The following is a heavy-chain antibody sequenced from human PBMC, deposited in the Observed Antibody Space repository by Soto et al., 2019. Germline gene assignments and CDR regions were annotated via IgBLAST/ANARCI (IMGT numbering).Heavy chain of an antibody. V-gene: IGHV4-31*03. CDR2: IHHTGRT. Sequence: QVQLQEMGPGLVKPSQTQTITCTVSGDSVNSAYWSWIRQLPGKGLEWMGNIHHTGRTFYNPSLKSRVAISIDTSKPLFSLKMRSITAADTAVYYCARTDAYNSSFFDSWGQGTVVTVSS. CDR3: ARTDAYNSSFFDS. CDR1: GDSVNSAY. J-gene: IGHJ4*02. D-gene: IGHD6-6*01.